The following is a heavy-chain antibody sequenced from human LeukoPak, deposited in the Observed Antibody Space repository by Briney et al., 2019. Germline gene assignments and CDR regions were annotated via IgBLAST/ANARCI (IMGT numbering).Heavy chain of an antibody. Sequence: SETLSLTCTVSGGSISSYYWSWIRQPPGKGLEWIGYIYYSGSTNYNPSLKSRVTISVDTSKNQFSLRLSSVTAADTAVYYCARGRKSMVRGVHFDYWGQGTLVTVSS. D-gene: IGHD3-10*01. CDR3: ARGRKSMVRGVHFDY. V-gene: IGHV4-59*01. CDR1: GGSISSYY. CDR2: IYYSGST. J-gene: IGHJ4*02.